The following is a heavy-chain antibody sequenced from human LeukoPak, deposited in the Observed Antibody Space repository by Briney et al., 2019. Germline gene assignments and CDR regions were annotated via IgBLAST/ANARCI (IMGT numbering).Heavy chain of an antibody. J-gene: IGHJ4*02. CDR1: GYTFTGYY. Sequence: ASVKVSRKASGYTFTGYYMHWVRQAPGQGLEWMGWINPNSGGTNYAQKFQGRVTMTRDTSISTAYMELSRLRSDDTAVYYCARGTDGDYLIDYWGQGTLVTVSS. CDR2: INPNSGGT. D-gene: IGHD4-17*01. V-gene: IGHV1-2*02. CDR3: ARGTDGDYLIDY.